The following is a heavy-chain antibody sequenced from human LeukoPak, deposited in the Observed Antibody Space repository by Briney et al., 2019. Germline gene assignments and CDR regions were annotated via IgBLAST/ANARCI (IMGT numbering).Heavy chain of an antibody. CDR2: ISGNGVST. D-gene: IGHD3-22*01. CDR3: AKAPLSYDSSGPFDY. Sequence: PGWSLRLSCATSGFTFSSYAMSLVRLAPGKGLEWVSAISGNGVSTYYADSVKGRFTIYRDNSKNTLYLQMNSLRAEDTAVYYCAKAPLSYDSSGPFDYWGQGTLVTVSS. V-gene: IGHV3-23*01. J-gene: IGHJ4*02. CDR1: GFTFSSYA.